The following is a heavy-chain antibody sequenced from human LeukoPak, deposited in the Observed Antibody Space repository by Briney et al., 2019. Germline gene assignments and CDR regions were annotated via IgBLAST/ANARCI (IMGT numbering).Heavy chain of an antibody. Sequence: GGSLRLSCAASGFTFSSYAMSWVRQAPGKGLEWASGISGSGDSTYYADSVKGRFTISRGNSRNTVYLQMNSLRAEDTAIYYCAKGLGYFDYWGQGTLVTVSS. CDR2: ISGSGDST. V-gene: IGHV3-23*01. D-gene: IGHD5/OR15-5a*01. J-gene: IGHJ4*02. CDR1: GFTFSSYA. CDR3: AKGLGYFDY.